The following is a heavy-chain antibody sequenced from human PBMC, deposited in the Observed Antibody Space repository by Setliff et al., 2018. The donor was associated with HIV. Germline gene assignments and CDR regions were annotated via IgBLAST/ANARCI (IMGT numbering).Heavy chain of an antibody. CDR1: GGAFNTSSSY. CDR3: ARGRSRYYYDGSGYYVDY. Sequence: ASETLSLTCTVSGGAFNTSSSYWGWIRQPPGKGLEWIGTIYYSGSTYYNPSLKGRVTLSVDTPKNQLSLKLSSVTAADTAVYYCARGRSRYYYDGSGYYVDYWGQGTLVTV. CDR2: IYYSGST. V-gene: IGHV4-39*07. D-gene: IGHD3-22*01. J-gene: IGHJ4*02.